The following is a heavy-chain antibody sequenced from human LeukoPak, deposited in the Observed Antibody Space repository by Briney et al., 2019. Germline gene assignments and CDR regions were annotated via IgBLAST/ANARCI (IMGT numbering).Heavy chain of an antibody. D-gene: IGHD6-13*01. CDR3: ARAGSVAAAGDFDY. CDR1: GFTVSSNY. CDR2: IYSGGST. V-gene: IGHV3-53*01. J-gene: IGHJ4*02. Sequence: GGSLRLSCAASGFTVSSNYMSWVRQAPGKGLEWVSVIYSGGSTYYADSVKGRFTISRDNSKNTLYLQMNSLRAEDTAVYYCARAGSVAAAGDFDYWGQGTLVTVSS.